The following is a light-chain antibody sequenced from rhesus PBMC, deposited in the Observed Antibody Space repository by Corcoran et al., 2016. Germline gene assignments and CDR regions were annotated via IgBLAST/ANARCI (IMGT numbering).Light chain of an antibody. CDR2: KAS. J-gene: IGKJ2*01. Sequence: DIQMTQSPSSLSASVGDKVTITCRASQGISIWLAWYQQKPGKAPKLLIYKASTLQGGVPSRFRGSGIGTVVIPTISSLGPEDVGVYYGQQSSNLSHSFGQGTKVEIK. CDR1: QGISIW. CDR3: QQSSNLSHS. V-gene: IGKV1-21*01.